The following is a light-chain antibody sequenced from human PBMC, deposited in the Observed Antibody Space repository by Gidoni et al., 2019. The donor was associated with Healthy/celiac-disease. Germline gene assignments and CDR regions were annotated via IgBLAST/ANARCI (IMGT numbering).Light chain of an antibody. CDR2: DAS. CDR1: QSISSW. Sequence: DIQMTQSPSTLSASVGDRVTITCRASQSISSWLAWYQPKPGKAPKLLIYDASSLESGVPSRFSGSGSGTEFTLTISSLQPDDFATYYCQQYNSYSGLTFGGGTKVEIK. J-gene: IGKJ4*01. V-gene: IGKV1-5*01. CDR3: QQYNSYSGLT.